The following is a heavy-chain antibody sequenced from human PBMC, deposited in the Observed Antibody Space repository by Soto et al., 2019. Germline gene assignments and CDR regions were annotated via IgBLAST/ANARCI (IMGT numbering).Heavy chain of an antibody. D-gene: IGHD2-15*01. CDR2: INPRGGT. CDR3: IPTVASQGCRRFDP. CDR1: GGSFSGYY. Sequence: QVHLQQWGAGLLKPSETLSLTCAVYGGSFSGYYWSWIRQPPGKGLEWIGEINPRGGTNYNPSLRSRVTISVETSKNQFSLELNSVTAADTARYYCIPTVASQGCRRFDPWGQGTLVTVSS. J-gene: IGHJ5*02. V-gene: IGHV4-34*01.